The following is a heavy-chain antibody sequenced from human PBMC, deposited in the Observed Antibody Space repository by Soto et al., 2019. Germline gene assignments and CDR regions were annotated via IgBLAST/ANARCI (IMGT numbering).Heavy chain of an antibody. CDR3: ARDEEGLELWMGEVY. V-gene: IGHV3-30-3*01. J-gene: IGHJ4*02. CDR2: ISYDGSNK. CDR1: GFTFSSYA. Sequence: GGSLRLSCAASGFTFSSYAMHWVRQAPGKGLEWVAVISYDGSNKYYADSVKGRFTISRDNSKNTLYLQMNSLRAEDTAVYYCARDEEGLELWMGEVYWGQGTLVTVSS. D-gene: IGHD1-7*01.